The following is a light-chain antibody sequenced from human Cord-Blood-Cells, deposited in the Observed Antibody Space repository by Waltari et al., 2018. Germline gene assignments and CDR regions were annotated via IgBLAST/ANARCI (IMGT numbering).Light chain of an antibody. V-gene: IGLV3-21*03. CDR3: QVWDSSSDHWV. Sequence: SYVLTQPPSVSVAPGKTARITCGGNNIGSKSEHWYQQKPGQAPGLVVYDDSGRPSGIPERFSGSNSGNTATLTISRVEAGDEADYYCQVWDSSSDHWVFGGGTKLTVL. CDR1: NIGSKS. J-gene: IGLJ3*02. CDR2: DDS.